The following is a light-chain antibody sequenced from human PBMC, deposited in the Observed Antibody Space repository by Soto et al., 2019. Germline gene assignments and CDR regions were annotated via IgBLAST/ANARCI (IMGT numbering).Light chain of an antibody. V-gene: IGKV3-20*01. CDR1: ESVGSNY. CDR3: QQFGASPP. J-gene: IGKJ1*01. Sequence: EIVLTQSPGTVSLSPGERATLSCRASESVGSNYLAWYQQKPGQAPRLLVYGPATRATDIPDRFSGSGSGTEFTLTITRLDPEDFAVYFCQQFGASPPFGQGTKVAIK. CDR2: GPA.